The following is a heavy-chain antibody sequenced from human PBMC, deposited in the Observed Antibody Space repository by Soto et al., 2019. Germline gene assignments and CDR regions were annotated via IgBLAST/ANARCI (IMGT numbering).Heavy chain of an antibody. Sequence: SETLSLTCTVSGGSISSGDYYWSWIRQPPGKGLEWIGYIYYSGSTYYNPSLKSRVTISVDTSKNQFSLKLSSVTAADTAVYYCARDGSYYYGSGSLLRFDYWGQGTLVTVSS. J-gene: IGHJ4*02. CDR3: ARDGSYYYGSGSLLRFDY. V-gene: IGHV4-30-4*01. CDR2: IYYSGST. CDR1: GGSISSGDYY. D-gene: IGHD3-10*01.